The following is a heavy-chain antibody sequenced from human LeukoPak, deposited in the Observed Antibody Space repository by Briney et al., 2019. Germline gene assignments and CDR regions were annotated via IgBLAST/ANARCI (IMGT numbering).Heavy chain of an antibody. CDR1: GGSISSYY. CDR2: IYYSGST. V-gene: IGHV4-59*01. Sequence: PSETLSLTCTVSGGSISSYYWSWIRQPPGRGLEWIGYIYYSGSTNYNPSLKSRVTISEDTSKNQFSLKLSSVTAADTAVYYCARGPGPYCDFWSGYYTTGGGPFDYWGQGTRVTVSS. CDR3: ARGPGPYCDFWSGYYTTGGGPFDY. D-gene: IGHD3-3*01. J-gene: IGHJ4*02.